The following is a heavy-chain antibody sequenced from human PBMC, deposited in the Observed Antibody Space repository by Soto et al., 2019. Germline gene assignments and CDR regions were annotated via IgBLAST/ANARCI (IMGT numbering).Heavy chain of an antibody. Sequence: PGGSLRLSCAASGFTFSSYGMHWVRQAPGKGLEWVAVISDDGSNKYYADSVKGRFTISRDNSKNTLYLQMNSLRAEDTAVYYCAKEAGTTSQDYYGMDVWGQGTTVTVSS. D-gene: IGHD1-1*01. CDR2: ISDDGSNK. J-gene: IGHJ6*02. V-gene: IGHV3-30*18. CDR1: GFTFSSYG. CDR3: AKEAGTTSQDYYGMDV.